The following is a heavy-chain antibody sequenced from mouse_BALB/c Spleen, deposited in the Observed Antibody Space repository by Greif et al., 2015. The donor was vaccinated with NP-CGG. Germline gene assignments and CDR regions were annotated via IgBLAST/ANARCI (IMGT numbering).Heavy chain of an antibody. CDR1: GFNIKDYY. V-gene: IGHV14-1*02. CDR2: IDPENGNT. CDR3: ASYGNSAWFAY. J-gene: IGHJ3*01. D-gene: IGHD2-1*01. Sequence: VQLQQSGAELVRPGALVKLSCKASGFNIKDYYMHWVKQRPEQGQEWIGWIDPENGNTIYDPKFQGKASITADTSSNTAYLQLSSLTSEDTAVYYCASYGNSAWFAYWGQGTLVTVSA.